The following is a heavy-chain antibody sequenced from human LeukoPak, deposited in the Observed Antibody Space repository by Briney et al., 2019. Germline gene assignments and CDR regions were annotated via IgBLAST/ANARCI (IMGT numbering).Heavy chain of an antibody. CDR2: INHSGST. CDR3: ARGGYGSGSYSPFDY. D-gene: IGHD3-10*01. V-gene: IGHV4-34*01. Sequence: SETLSLTCAVYGGSFSGHYWSWIRQPPGKGLEWIGEINHSGSTNYNPSLKSRVTISVDTSKNQFSLKLSSVTAADTAVYYCARGGYGSGSYSPFDYWGQGTLVTVSS. CDR1: GGSFSGHY. J-gene: IGHJ4*02.